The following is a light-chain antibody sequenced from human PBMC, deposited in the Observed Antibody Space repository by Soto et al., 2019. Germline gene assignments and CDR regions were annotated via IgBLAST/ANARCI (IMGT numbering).Light chain of an antibody. CDR2: GND. Sequence: QSVLTQPPSASGTPGQRVTISCSGSSSNIGGNTVNWYQQLPGTAPKLLIYGNDQRPSGVPDRFSGSKSGTSASLAISGLQSEAEADYYCAAWDDSLNAFVFGTGTKLTVL. J-gene: IGLJ1*01. V-gene: IGLV1-44*01. CDR1: SSNIGGNT. CDR3: AAWDDSLNAFV.